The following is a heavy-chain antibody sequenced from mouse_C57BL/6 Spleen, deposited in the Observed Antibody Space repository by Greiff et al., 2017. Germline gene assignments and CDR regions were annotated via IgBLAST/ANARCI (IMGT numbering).Heavy chain of an antibody. CDR1: GYSFTGYY. D-gene: IGHD3-3*01. CDR3: ARDLGMDY. CDR2: INPSTGGT. J-gene: IGHJ4*01. Sequence: VQLQQSGPELVKPGASVKISCKASGYSFTGYYMNWVKQSPEKSLEWIGEINPSTGGTTYNQKFTAKATLTVDKSSSPAYMQLQSLTSEDSAVYYCARDLGMDYWGQGTSVTVSS. V-gene: IGHV1-42*01.